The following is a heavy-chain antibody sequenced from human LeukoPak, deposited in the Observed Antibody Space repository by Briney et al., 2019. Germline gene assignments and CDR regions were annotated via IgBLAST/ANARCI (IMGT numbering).Heavy chain of an antibody. CDR2: ISSSGSSI. CDR3: ARVPPANSYEVDY. Sequence: PGGSLRLSCAASGFTFSDYYMSWIRQTPGKGLEWVSHISSSGSSIYYADSVKGRFTISRDNAKNSLYLQVNSLRAEDMAVYYCARVPPANSYEVDYWGQGTLVTVSS. D-gene: IGHD4/OR15-4a*01. CDR1: GFTFSDYY. V-gene: IGHV3-11*01. J-gene: IGHJ4*02.